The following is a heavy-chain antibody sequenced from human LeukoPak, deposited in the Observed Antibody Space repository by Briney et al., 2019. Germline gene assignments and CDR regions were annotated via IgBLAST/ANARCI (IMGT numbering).Heavy chain of an antibody. V-gene: IGHV3-33*01. J-gene: IGHJ5*02. CDR2: IWYDGSNK. CDR1: GFTFSSYG. Sequence: GRSLRLSCAASGFTFSSYGMHWVRQAPGKGLEWVAVIWYDGSNKYYADSVKGRFTISRDNSKNTLYLQMNSLRAEDTAVYYCARGLGYCSSTSCYAAGSNWFDPWGQGTLVTVSS. D-gene: IGHD2-2*01. CDR3: ARGLGYCSSTSCYAAGSNWFDP.